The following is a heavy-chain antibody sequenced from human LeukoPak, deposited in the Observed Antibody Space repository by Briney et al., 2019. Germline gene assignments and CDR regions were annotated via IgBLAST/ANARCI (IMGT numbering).Heavy chain of an antibody. V-gene: IGHV3-66*02. CDR3: ARDRRNCGGDCYPFDY. CDR2: IYSDGRT. CDR1: GFAVSTNY. J-gene: IGHJ4*02. Sequence: QSGGSLRLSCAASGFAVSTNYLSWVRQAPGKGLEWVSVIYSDGRTYYTDSVKGRFTISRDNSKNTLYLQMNSLRPEDTAVYYCARDRRNCGGDCYPFDYWGQGTLVTVSS. D-gene: IGHD2-21*02.